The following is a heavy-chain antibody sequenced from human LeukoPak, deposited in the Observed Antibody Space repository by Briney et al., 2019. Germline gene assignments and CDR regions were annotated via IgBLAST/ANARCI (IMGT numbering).Heavy chain of an antibody. D-gene: IGHD5-12*01. J-gene: IGHJ4*02. CDR3: ARGLYTGYPTD. CDR2: INHSGST. V-gene: IGHV4-34*01. CDR1: GGSLTNYY. Sequence: PSETLSLTCAVSGGSLTNYYWSWIRQPPGKGLEWIGEINHSGSTNNNPSLKSRITISVDTSKNQFSLKLRSVTAADSAVYYCARGLYTGYPTDWGQGTLVTVS.